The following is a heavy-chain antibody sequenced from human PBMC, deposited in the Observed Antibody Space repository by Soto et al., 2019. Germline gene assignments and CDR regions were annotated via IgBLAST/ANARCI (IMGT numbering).Heavy chain of an antibody. CDR3: ARDDNGGYFDY. CDR1: GGSISSYY. CDR2: IYYSGST. J-gene: IGHJ4*02. Sequence: SETLSLTCTVSGGSISSYYWSWIRQPPGKGLEWIGYIYYSGSTNYNPSLKSRVTISVDTSKNQFSLKLSSVTAADTAVYYCARDDNGGYFDYWGQGTLVTVSS. D-gene: IGHD4-17*01. V-gene: IGHV4-59*01.